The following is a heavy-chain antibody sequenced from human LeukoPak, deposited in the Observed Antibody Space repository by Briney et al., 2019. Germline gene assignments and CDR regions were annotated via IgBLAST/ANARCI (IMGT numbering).Heavy chain of an antibody. CDR2: ISSTSSTI. Sequence: PGGSLRLSCAASGFTFSSYSMNWVRQTPGKGLEWISYISSTSSTIYFADSVKGRFTISRDNAKNSLYLQMNSLRAEDTAVYYCARDLGEQWLAYYFDYWGQGTLVTVSS. V-gene: IGHV3-48*01. D-gene: IGHD6-19*01. CDR3: ARDLGEQWLAYYFDY. J-gene: IGHJ4*02. CDR1: GFTFSSYS.